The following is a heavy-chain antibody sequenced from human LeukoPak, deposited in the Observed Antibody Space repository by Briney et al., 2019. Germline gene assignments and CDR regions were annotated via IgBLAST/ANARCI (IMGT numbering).Heavy chain of an antibody. Sequence: GASVKVSCKASGGTFSSYAISWVRQAPGQGLEWMGGIIPIFGTANYAQKFQGRVTITADESTSTAYMELSSLRSEDTAVYYCARGKIHVVPAAIEGTDYYYYGMDVWGQGTTVTVSS. CDR2: IIPIFGTA. CDR1: GGTFSSYA. V-gene: IGHV1-69*13. J-gene: IGHJ6*02. D-gene: IGHD2-2*02. CDR3: ARGKIHVVPAAIEGTDYYYYGMDV.